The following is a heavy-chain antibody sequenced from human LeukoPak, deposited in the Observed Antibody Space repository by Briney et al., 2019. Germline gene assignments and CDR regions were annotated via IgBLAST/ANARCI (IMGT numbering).Heavy chain of an antibody. J-gene: IGHJ4*02. V-gene: IGHV3-23*01. D-gene: IGHD3-3*01. CDR3: AKGALEWTYYFDY. Sequence: GGSLRLSCAASGLSFSSYAMTWVRQAPGKGLECISAISGSAGTTYYADSVKGRFTISRDNSKSTLCLQMSSLRAEDTAVYYCAKGALEWTYYFDYWGQGTLVTVSS. CDR2: ISGSAGTT. CDR1: GLSFSSYA.